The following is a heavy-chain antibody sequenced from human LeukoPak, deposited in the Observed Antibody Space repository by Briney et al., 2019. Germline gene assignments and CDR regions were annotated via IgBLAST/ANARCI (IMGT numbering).Heavy chain of an antibody. CDR1: GGSISSYY. CDR2: IYYSGST. D-gene: IGHD5-24*01. V-gene: IGHV4-59*08. Sequence: SETLSLTCTVSGGSISSYYWGWIRQPPGKGLEWIGYIYYSGSTNYNPSLKSRVTISVDTSKNQFSLKLSSVTAADTAVYYCARRVLATIPDAFDIWGQGTMVTVSS. J-gene: IGHJ3*02. CDR3: ARRVLATIPDAFDI.